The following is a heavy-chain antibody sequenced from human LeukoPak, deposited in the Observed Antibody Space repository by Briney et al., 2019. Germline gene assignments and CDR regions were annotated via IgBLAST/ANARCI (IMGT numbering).Heavy chain of an antibody. V-gene: IGHV4-61*02. J-gene: IGHJ6*03. CDR2: IYTSGST. CDR3: ARWENYYYDMDV. Sequence: SETLSLTCTVSGGSISSGSYYWSWIRQPAGKGLEWIGRIYTSGSTNYNPSLKSRVTISVDTSKNQFSLKLSSVTAAHTAVYYCARWENYYYDMDVWGKGATVTVSS. D-gene: IGHD1-26*01. CDR1: GGSISSGSYY.